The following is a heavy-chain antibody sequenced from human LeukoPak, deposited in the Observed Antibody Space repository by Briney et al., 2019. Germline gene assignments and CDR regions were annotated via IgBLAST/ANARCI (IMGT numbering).Heavy chain of an antibody. D-gene: IGHD4-17*01. CDR3: TTNPTVTTDRGY. CDR2: IKIRADGGTT. J-gene: IGHJ4*02. Sequence: GGSLRLSCAASGFTFTNAWMSWVRQAPGKGPEWVGRIKIRADGGTTDYAAPLKDRFTISRDDSKNMLYLQLNSLETEDTALYYCTTNPTVTTDRGYWGQGTLVTVSS. V-gene: IGHV3-15*01. CDR1: GFTFTNAW.